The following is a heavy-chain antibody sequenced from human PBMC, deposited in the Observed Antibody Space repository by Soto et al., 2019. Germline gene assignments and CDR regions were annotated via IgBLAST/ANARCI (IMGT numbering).Heavy chain of an antibody. CDR3: ARSQGSSTSLEIYYYYYYGMDV. Sequence: QVQLVQSGAEVKKPGSSVKVSCKASGGTFSSYAISWVRQAPGQGLEWMGGIIPISETTNYAQKVQGRVTITAAQSKSTAYMERSSLRSEDTAVYYCARSQGSSTSLEIYYYYYYGMDVWGQGTTVTGSS. CDR1: GGTFSSYA. J-gene: IGHJ6*02. CDR2: IIPISETT. V-gene: IGHV1-69*01. D-gene: IGHD2-2*01.